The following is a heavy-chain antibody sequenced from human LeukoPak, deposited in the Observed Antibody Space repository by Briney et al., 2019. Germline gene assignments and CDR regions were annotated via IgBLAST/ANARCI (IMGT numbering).Heavy chain of an antibody. Sequence: GESLKISCKGSGYSFTGYWIGWVRQMPGKGPEWMGMIYPADSDSRYSPSFQGQVTISADKSINIAYLQWSSLKASDTAMYYCARHTGSTGAFDIWGQGTMVTVSS. CDR2: IYPADSDS. CDR1: GYSFTGYW. D-gene: IGHD1-1*01. V-gene: IGHV5-51*01. J-gene: IGHJ3*02. CDR3: ARHTGSTGAFDI.